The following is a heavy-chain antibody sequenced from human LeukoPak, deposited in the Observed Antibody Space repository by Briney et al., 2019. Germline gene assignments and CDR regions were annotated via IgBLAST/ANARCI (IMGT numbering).Heavy chain of an antibody. CDR3: AAEDYYDSSGYYYPYGY. J-gene: IGHJ4*02. D-gene: IGHD3-22*01. Sequence: PGGSLTLSCAASGFTFSSYEMNWVRQAPGKGLEWVSYISSSDSSTYYADSVKGRFTISRDNAKNSLSLQMNSLRVEDTAVYYCAAEDYYDSSGYYYPYGYWGQGTLVTVSS. CDR1: GFTFSSYE. CDR2: ISSSDSST. V-gene: IGHV3-48*03.